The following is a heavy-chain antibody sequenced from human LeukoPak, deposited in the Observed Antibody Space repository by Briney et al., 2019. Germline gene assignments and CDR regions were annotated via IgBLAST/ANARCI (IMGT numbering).Heavy chain of an antibody. CDR1: GFTFSSYA. CDR3: AKDGVYYDFWSGYFERRGNWFDP. V-gene: IGHV3-64*04. D-gene: IGHD3-3*01. Sequence: GGSMRLSCSAPGFTFSSYAMHWVRQAPGKGLEYVSAISSNGGSTYYADSVKGRFTISRDNSKNTLYLQMNSLAAEDTAVYYCAKDGVYYDFWSGYFERRGNWFDPWGQGTLVTVSS. CDR2: ISSNGGST. J-gene: IGHJ5*02.